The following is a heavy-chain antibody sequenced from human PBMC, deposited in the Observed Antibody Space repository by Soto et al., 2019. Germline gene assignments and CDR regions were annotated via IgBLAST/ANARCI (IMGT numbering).Heavy chain of an antibody. V-gene: IGHV3-33*01. D-gene: IGHD2-2*01. Sequence: QMQLVASGGGVVQPGRSLRLSCAASGFTFRIYGIHWVRQAPGKGLEWVALIGFDGSKKYYVDSVKGRFAVSRDNSKNTLYLQMNRLRVEATAVYYCARDRLVPYGYGMDVWGQGTTVTVSS. CDR2: IGFDGSKK. CDR3: ARDRLVPYGYGMDV. CDR1: GFTFRIYG. J-gene: IGHJ6*02.